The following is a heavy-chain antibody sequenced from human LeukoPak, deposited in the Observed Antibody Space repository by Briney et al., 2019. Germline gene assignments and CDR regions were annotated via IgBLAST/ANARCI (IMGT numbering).Heavy chain of an antibody. CDR3: ARCDIWEYQLLAN. D-gene: IGHD2-2*01. CDR1: GYDFSSYA. J-gene: IGHJ4*02. Sequence: ASVKVSCKASGYDFSSYAMSWVRQAPGQGLEWMGWISTYNGKTKYAQKFQGRVTMTTDTSTSTAYMELRSLRSDDTAVYYCARCDIWEYQLLANWGQGTLVTVSS. V-gene: IGHV1-18*01. CDR2: ISTYNGKT.